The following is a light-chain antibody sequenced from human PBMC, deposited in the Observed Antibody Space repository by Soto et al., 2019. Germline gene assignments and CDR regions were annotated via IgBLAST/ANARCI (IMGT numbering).Light chain of an antibody. J-gene: IGKJ4*01. CDR1: QSVSSS. CDR2: DAS. Sequence: TQSPGTLALSPGDRATLSCRASQSVSSSYLAWYQQKPGKAPKLLIYDASSLESGVPSRFSGSGSGTEFTLTISSLQPDDFATYYCQQYNSYSPLTFGGGTKVDIK. CDR3: QQYNSYSPLT. V-gene: IGKV1-5*01.